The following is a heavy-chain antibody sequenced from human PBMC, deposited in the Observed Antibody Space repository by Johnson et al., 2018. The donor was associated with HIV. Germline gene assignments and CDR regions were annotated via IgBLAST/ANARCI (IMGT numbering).Heavy chain of an antibody. J-gene: IGHJ3*01. CDR1: GFTFSIVW. CDR3: AKTRMGGILDAFDL. Sequence: QVQLVESGGGLVQPGGSLRLSCAASGFTFSIVWMHWVRQAPGKGLEWVAGITYDGTNKYYADSVKGRFTLSRDNSKNTLDLQMNSLTIEDTAVFYCAKTRMGGILDAFDLWGQGTMVIVS. D-gene: IGHD3-10*01. CDR2: ITYDGTNK. V-gene: IGHV3-30*18.